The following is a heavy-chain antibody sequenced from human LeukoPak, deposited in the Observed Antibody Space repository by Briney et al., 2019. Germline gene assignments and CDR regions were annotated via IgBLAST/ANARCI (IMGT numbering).Heavy chain of an antibody. CDR3: ARDHSRDSSGYPDY. J-gene: IGHJ4*02. D-gene: IGHD3-22*01. CDR1: GFTFSSYA. CDR2: ISYDGSNK. Sequence: GGSLRLSCAASGFTFSSYAMHWVRQAPGKGLEWVAVISYDGSNKYYADSVKGRFTISRDNSKNTLYLQMNSLRAEDTAVYYCARDHSRDSSGYPDYWGQGTLVTVSS. V-gene: IGHV3-30*01.